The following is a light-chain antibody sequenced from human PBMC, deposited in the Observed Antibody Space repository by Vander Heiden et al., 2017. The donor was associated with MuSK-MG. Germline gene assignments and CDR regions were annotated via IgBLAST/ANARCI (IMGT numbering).Light chain of an antibody. CDR3: CSYTSSSTLEGVV. Sequence: QSALTQPASVSGSPGQSITLSCTGTSSDIGGYNYVSWYQQEPGKAPKVMIYDVSKRPSGVSNRFSGSKSGNTASLTISGLQAEDEADYYCCSYTSSSTLEGVVFGGGTKLTVL. J-gene: IGLJ2*01. CDR2: DVS. CDR1: SSDIGGYNY. V-gene: IGLV2-14*01.